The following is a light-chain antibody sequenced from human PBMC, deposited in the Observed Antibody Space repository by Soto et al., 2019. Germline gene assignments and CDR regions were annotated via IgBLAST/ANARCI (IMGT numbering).Light chain of an antibody. V-gene: IGKV1-8*01. CDR3: QQYYIYPPT. CDR1: QSIDTY. J-gene: IGKJ4*01. CDR2: AAS. Sequence: AIRMTQSPSSFSASTGDRVTITCRASQSIDTYLAWYQQIPGRAPKLLIFAASTLQRGVPSRFSGSGSGTDFTLTISCLQSEDFATYYCQQYYIYPPTFGGGTKVDIK.